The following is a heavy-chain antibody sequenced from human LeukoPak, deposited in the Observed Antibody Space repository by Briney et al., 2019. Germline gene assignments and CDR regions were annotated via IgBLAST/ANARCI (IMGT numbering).Heavy chain of an antibody. CDR2: ISSNGGNT. CDR3: VKDRDGYDRFDY. CDR1: GFTLRSYV. V-gene: IGHV3-64D*06. J-gene: IGHJ4*02. Sequence: GGSLRLSCSASGFTLRSYVMHWVRQAPGKGLEYVSGISSNGGNTHYADSVKGRFTISRDNSNNTLYLQMSSLRAEDTAVYYCVKDRDGYDRFDYWGQGTLVTVSS. D-gene: IGHD5-12*01.